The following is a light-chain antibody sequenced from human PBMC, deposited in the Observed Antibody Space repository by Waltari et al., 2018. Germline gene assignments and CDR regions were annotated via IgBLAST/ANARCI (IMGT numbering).Light chain of an antibody. J-gene: IGKJ5*01. CDR2: SAS. CDR1: QGISTS. Sequence: DLQMTQSQSSLSASVGDRVTITCRASQGISTSLAWYQQKPGKAPKLLLYSASRLETGVPARFGGSGSGTDYTLTISSLQPEDFATYYCQQYYSTPITFGQGTRLEIK. CDR3: QQYYSTPIT. V-gene: IGKV1-NL1*01.